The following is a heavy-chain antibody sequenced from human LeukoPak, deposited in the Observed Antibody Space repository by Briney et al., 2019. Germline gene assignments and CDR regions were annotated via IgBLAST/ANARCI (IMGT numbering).Heavy chain of an antibody. D-gene: IGHD3-10*01. CDR2: ISSSGSTI. CDR1: GFTFSDYY. V-gene: IGHV3-11*01. Sequence: GGSLRLSCAASGFTFSDYYMGWTRQAPGKGLEWVSYISSSGSTIYYADSVKGRFTISRDNAKNSLYLQMNSLRAEDTAVYYCARLGPQRITMVRGTSRLDYWGQGTLVTVSS. J-gene: IGHJ4*02. CDR3: ARLGPQRITMVRGTSRLDY.